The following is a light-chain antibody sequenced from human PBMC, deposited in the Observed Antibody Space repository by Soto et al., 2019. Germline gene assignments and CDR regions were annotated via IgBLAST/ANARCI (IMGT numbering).Light chain of an antibody. CDR1: QSLGTW. J-gene: IGKJ4*01. V-gene: IGKV1-5*01. Sequence: DIQITQSPSTLSASVGDRVIITCRASQSLGTWLAWYQQKPGTAPVLLIYDVSSLESGVPSRFSGSGSGTEFTLTISSLQPDDFATYYCQQYFSYPLTFGGGTRVEIK. CDR3: QQYFSYPLT. CDR2: DVS.